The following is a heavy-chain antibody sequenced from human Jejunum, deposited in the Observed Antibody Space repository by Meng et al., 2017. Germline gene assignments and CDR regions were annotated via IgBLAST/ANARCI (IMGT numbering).Heavy chain of an antibody. CDR3: ARVLRFFDWLSTFHP. J-gene: IGHJ5*02. Sequence: SETLSLTCTVSGGSISSSSYYWGWIRQAPGKGLEWIATIYYTGSTYYNPSLKSRVTISVDTSKNQFSLKLSSMTAADTAVYYCARVLRFFDWLSTFHPWGQGTLVTVSS. CDR1: GGSISSSSYY. V-gene: IGHV4-39*07. D-gene: IGHD3-9*01. CDR2: IYYTGST.